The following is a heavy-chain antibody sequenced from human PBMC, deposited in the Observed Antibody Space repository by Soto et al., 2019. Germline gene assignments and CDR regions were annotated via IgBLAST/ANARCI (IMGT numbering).Heavy chain of an antibody. CDR3: TKTDPDSSGYPAFDY. V-gene: IGHV3-15*01. J-gene: IGHJ4*02. Sequence: GGPRRPPGAAPDSTFITPGMAGVPKAPGKGLEWVGRIKSKTDGGTTDDAAPVKGGFTISRDDSKNTLYLQMNSLKTEDTAVYYCTKTDPDSSGYPAFDYWGQGTLVTVSS. CDR1: DSTFITPG. D-gene: IGHD3-22*01. CDR2: IKSKTDGGTT.